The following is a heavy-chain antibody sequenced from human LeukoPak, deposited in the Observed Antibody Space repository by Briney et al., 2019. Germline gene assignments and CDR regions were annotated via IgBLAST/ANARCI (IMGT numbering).Heavy chain of an antibody. D-gene: IGHD5-18*01. CDR2: ISGYNGNT. CDR3: ARGRGYSYVIDFDY. V-gene: IGHV1-18*01. J-gene: IGHJ4*02. Sequence: GASVKVSCEASGYTFTSYGISWVRQAPGQGLEWMGGISGYNGNTNYAQTLQGRVTMTTDTFTSTDYMELRSLRSDDTAVYYCARGRGYSYVIDFDYWGQGTLVTVSS. CDR1: GYTFTSYG.